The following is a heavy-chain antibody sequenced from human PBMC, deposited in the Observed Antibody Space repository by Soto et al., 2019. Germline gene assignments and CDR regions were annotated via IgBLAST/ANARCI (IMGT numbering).Heavy chain of an antibody. V-gene: IGHV3-30*18. CDR1: GFTFSSFG. J-gene: IGHJ4*02. CDR2: ILYDGSNK. D-gene: IGHD6-19*01. CDR3: AKPTVPFGRTVVAGPFDN. Sequence: PGGSLRLSCAASGFTFSSFGMHWVRQAPGKGLEWVAVILYDGSNKYYADSVKGRFTISRDNSKNTLYLQMNSLRAEDTAVFYCAKPTVPFGRTVVAGPFDNWGQETLVTVSS.